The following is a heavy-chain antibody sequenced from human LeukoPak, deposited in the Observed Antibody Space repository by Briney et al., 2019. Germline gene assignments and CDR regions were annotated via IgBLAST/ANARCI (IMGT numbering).Heavy chain of an antibody. Sequence: GGSLRLSCAASGFTFSSYTMNWVRQAPGKGLEWVSSISSRSNFIYYTDSVKGRFTISRDNSKNTLYLQMNSLRAEDTAVYYCASILLWYVYDYWGQGTLVTVSS. V-gene: IGHV3-21*04. CDR1: GFTFSSYT. D-gene: IGHD3-10*01. J-gene: IGHJ4*02. CDR2: ISSRSNFI. CDR3: ASILLWYVYDY.